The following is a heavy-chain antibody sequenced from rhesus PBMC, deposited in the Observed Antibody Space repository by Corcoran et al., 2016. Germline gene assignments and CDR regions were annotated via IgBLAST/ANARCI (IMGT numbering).Heavy chain of an antibody. V-gene: IGHV4-76*01. CDR2: IYGSSGST. CDR3: ARRRIYFDY. CDR1: GGSISSGYD. D-gene: IGHD3-9*01. J-gene: IGHJ4*01. Sequence: QVQLQESGPGVVKPSETLSLTCAVSGGSISSGYDWSWIRQPPGKGLEWIGYIYGSSGSTNYNPYLKIRVTISKDASKNQFSLKLSSVTAADTAVYYCARRRIYFDYWGQGVLVTVSS.